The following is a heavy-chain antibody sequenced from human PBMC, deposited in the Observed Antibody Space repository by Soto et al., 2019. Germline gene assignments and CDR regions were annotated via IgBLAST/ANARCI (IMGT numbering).Heavy chain of an antibody. V-gene: IGHV3-48*01. CDR2: ISSSSSTI. CDR3: ARMGPAVQLEPFDY. D-gene: IGHD1-1*01. CDR1: GFTFSSYS. Sequence: GSLRLSCAASGFTFSSYSMNWVRQAPGKGLEWVSYISSSSSTIYYADSVKGRFTISRDNAKNSLYLQMNSLRAEDTAVYYCARMGPAVQLEPFDYWGQGTLVTVSS. J-gene: IGHJ4*02.